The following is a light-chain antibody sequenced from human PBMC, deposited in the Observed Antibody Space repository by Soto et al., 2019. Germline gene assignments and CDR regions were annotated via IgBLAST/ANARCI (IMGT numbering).Light chain of an antibody. V-gene: IGKV3-20*01. CDR3: QQYGSSPRALT. Sequence: EIVLTQSPGTLSLSPGEIATLSCRASQTVGRSLAWYQQKPGQAPRLLIYGASSRATGIPDRFSGSGSGTDFTLTISRLEPEDFAVYYCQQYGSSPRALTFGGGTQLEIK. J-gene: IGKJ5*01. CDR1: QTVGRS. CDR2: GAS.